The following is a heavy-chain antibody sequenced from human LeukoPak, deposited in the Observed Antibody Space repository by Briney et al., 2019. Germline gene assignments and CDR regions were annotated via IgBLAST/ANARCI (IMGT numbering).Heavy chain of an antibody. CDR3: ERGIRYYYYYYMDV. CDR2: IHWNGDTT. J-gene: IGHJ6*03. D-gene: IGHD3-9*01. CDR1: GFTFDDYG. V-gene: IGHV3-20*01. Sequence: EWSLRLSCAATGFTFDDYGMNCFRQAPWKGLEWISGIHWNGDTTNYAASVDGRFTISRDNAKNSLYLQMNSLRAEDTALFHAERGIRYYYYYYMDVWGKGTTVTVSS.